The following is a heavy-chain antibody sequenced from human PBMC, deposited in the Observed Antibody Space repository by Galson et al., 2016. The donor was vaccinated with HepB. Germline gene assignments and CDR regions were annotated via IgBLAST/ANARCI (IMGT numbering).Heavy chain of an antibody. CDR2: DSMDGRRK. J-gene: IGHJ4*02. CDR3: AKRNEYCPPVGCSVDY. CDR1: GFTFSNYG. V-gene: IGHV3-30*18. Sequence: SLRLSCAASGFTFSNYGMHWVRQAPGKGLEWVAADSMDGRRKFYADAVKGRFTISRDSANNMLFLQMTSLRADDTAVYYCAKRNEYCPPVGCSVDYWGQGTLVSVSS. D-gene: IGHD3-10*02.